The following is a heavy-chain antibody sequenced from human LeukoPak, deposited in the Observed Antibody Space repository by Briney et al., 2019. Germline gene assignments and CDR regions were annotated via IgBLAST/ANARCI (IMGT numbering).Heavy chain of an antibody. D-gene: IGHD6-19*01. Sequence: GGSLRLSCAASGFTFSSYAMRWVRQAPGKGLEWVAVISYDGSNKYYADSVKGRFTISRDNSKNTLYLQMNSLRAEDTAVYYCARVPVLSVAGYYFDYWGQGTLVTVSS. J-gene: IGHJ4*02. CDR3: ARVPVLSVAGYYFDY. CDR1: GFTFSSYA. CDR2: ISYDGSNK. V-gene: IGHV3-30-3*01.